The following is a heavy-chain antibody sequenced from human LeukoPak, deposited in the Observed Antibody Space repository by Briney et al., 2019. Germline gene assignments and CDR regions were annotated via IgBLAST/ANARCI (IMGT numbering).Heavy chain of an antibody. J-gene: IGHJ4*02. CDR2: INAGNGNT. V-gene: IGHV1-3*01. CDR3: ARSRVVVVAATGYDY. Sequence: GSSVKVSCKASGGTFSSYAISWVRQAPGQRLEWMGWINAGNGNTKYSQKFQGRVTITRDTSASTAYMELSSLRSEDTAVYYCARSRVVVVAATGYDYWGQGTLVTVSS. CDR1: GGTFSSYA. D-gene: IGHD2-15*01.